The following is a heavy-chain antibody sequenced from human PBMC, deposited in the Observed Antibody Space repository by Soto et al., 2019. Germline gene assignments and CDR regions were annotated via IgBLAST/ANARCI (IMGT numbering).Heavy chain of an antibody. D-gene: IGHD3-22*01. J-gene: IGHJ4*02. CDR3: ARGRLSTYYYDSSGYYAFDY. Sequence: PSETLSLTCAVYGGSFSGYYWSWIRQPPGKGLEWIGEINHSGSTNYNPSLKSRITISVDTSKNQFSLKLSSVTAADTAVYYCARGRLSTYYYDSSGYYAFDYWGQGTLVTVSS. V-gene: IGHV4-34*01. CDR1: GGSFSGYY. CDR2: INHSGST.